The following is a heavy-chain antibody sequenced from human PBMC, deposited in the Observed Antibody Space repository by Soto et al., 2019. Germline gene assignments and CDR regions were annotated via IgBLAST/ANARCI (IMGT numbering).Heavy chain of an antibody. CDR3: ARCYCTVGSCYTCWHFDL. D-gene: IGHD2-15*01. CDR1: GYTFADYG. J-gene: IGHJ2*01. CDR2: IGPYNGNT. V-gene: IGHV1-18*01. Sequence: QAQLVQSGAEVKKPGASVKVSCQAGGYTFADYGISWVRQAPGQGLEWVGWIGPYNGNTNYAQNLQDRVTMTTDTSTHTAYMELRSLRSDDTALYYCARCYCTVGSCYTCWHFDLWGRGTLLTVSS.